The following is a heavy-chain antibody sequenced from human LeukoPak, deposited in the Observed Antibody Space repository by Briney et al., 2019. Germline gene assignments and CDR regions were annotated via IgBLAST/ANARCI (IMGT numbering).Heavy chain of an antibody. CDR1: GYSISSGYY. Sequence: SETLSLTCTVSGYSISSGYYWGWIRQPPGKGLEWIGTIYHSGETYHNPSLKSRVTISVDTSKNQFSLKLSSVTAADTAVYYCAKMDKGDFDWLWLGAFDIWGQGTMVTVSS. V-gene: IGHV4-38-2*02. CDR2: IYHSGET. CDR3: AKMDKGDFDWLWLGAFDI. D-gene: IGHD3-9*01. J-gene: IGHJ3*02.